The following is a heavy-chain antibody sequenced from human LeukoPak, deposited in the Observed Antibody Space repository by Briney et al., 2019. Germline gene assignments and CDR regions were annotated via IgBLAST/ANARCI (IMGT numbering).Heavy chain of an antibody. CDR3: VSWRFGELLVFGY. CDR2: ISSSSSSYI. D-gene: IGHD3-10*01. J-gene: IGHJ4*02. CDR1: GFTFSSYS. Sequence: GGSLRLSCAASGFTFSSYSMNWVRQAPGKGLEWVSSISSSSSSYIYYADSVKGRFTISRDNAKNSLYLQMNSLRAEDTAVYYCVSWRFGELLVFGYWGQGTLVTVSS. V-gene: IGHV3-21*01.